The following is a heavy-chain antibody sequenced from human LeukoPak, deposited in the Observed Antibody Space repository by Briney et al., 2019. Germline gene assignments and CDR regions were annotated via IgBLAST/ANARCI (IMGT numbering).Heavy chain of an antibody. CDR1: GFTFSNYG. J-gene: IGHJ1*01. Sequence: GGSLRLSCAASGFTFSNYGMSWVRQAPGKGLDWVAFIRYDGSNKYYADSVKGRFTISRDNAKNSLYLQMNSLRAEDTAVYYCARDKIAAATTGSSFHHWGQGTLVTVSS. V-gene: IGHV3-30*02. CDR3: ARDKIAAATTGSSFHH. CDR2: IRYDGSNK. D-gene: IGHD6-13*01.